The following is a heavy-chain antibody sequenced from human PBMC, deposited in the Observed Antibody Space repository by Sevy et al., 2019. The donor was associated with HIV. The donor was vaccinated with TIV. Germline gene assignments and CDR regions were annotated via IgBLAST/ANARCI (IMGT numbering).Heavy chain of an antibody. J-gene: IGHJ4*02. CDR2: IYYTGTT. CDR1: GGSMSSYF. CDR3: ARATVLSPRVFDS. Sequence: SESLSLTCTVSGGSMSSYFWSWIRQPPGKGLEWIGYIYYTGTTNYNPSLKSRLTMSLDTSKNRFSLKLTAVTATDTAVYYCARATVLSPRVFDSWGQGTTVTVSS. D-gene: IGHD4-17*01. V-gene: IGHV4-59*01.